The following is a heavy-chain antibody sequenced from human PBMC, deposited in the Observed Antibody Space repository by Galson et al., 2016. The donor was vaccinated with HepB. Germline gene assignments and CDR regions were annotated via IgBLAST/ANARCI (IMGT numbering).Heavy chain of an antibody. J-gene: IGHJ4*02. CDR3: ATNPRAEFDWLYISVSPYFDN. V-gene: IGHV3-7*01. Sequence: SLRLSCAVSGFTFSGYWMTWVRQAPGKGLEWVANINHAGSEKYYVGSVKGRFTISRDNAKSSMYLQMNSLSAEDTAVYYCATNPRAEFDWLYISVSPYFDNWGQGSLVTVSS. CDR2: INHAGSEK. D-gene: IGHD3-9*01. CDR1: GFTFSGYW.